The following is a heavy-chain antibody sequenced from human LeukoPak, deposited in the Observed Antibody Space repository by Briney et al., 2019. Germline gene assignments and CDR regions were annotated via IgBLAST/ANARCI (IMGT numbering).Heavy chain of an antibody. D-gene: IGHD5-24*01. CDR3: ARTRWLQLVDYFDY. J-gene: IGHJ4*02. V-gene: IGHV1-2*02. CDR1: GYTFTGYY. Sequence: ASVKVSCKASGYTFTGYYMHWVRQAPGQGLEWMGWINPNSGGTIYAQKFQGRVTMTRDTSISTAYMELSRLRSDDTAVYYCARTRWLQLVDYFDYWGQGTLVTVSS. CDR2: INPNSGGT.